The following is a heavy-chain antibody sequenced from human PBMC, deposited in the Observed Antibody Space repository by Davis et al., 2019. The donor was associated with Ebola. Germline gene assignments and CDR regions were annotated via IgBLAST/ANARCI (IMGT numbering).Heavy chain of an antibody. V-gene: IGHV4-59*01. CDR2: ICYSGST. CDR3: ARGGSGWYVYWFDP. D-gene: IGHD6-19*01. CDR1: GGSISSYY. Sequence: SETLSLTCTVSGGSISSYYWSWIRQPPGKGLEWIGYICYSGSTNYNPSLKSRVTISVDTSKNQFSLKLSSVTAADTAVYYCARGGSGWYVYWFDPWGQGTLVTVSS. J-gene: IGHJ5*02.